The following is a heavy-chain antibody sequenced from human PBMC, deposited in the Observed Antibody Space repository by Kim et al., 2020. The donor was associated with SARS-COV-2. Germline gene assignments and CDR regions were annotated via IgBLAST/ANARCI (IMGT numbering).Heavy chain of an antibody. CDR1: GGTFSSYA. V-gene: IGHV1-69*13. J-gene: IGHJ4*02. CDR3: ASVPAAWGDPNYFDY. CDR2: IIPIFGTA. D-gene: IGHD3-16*01. Sequence: SVKVSCKASGGTFSSYAISWVRQAPGQGLEWMGGIIPIFGTANYAQTFQGRVTITADESTSTAYMELSSLRSEDTAVYYCASVPAAWGDPNYFDYWGQGTLVTVSS.